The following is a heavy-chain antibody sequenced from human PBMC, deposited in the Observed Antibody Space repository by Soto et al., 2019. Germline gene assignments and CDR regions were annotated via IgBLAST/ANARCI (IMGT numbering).Heavy chain of an antibody. CDR1: GGSISNFY. CDR2: IYYSGTT. CDR3: ARESYYGSGATVVGY. V-gene: IGHV4-59*01. J-gene: IGHJ4*02. D-gene: IGHD3-10*01. Sequence: PSETLSLTCTVSGGSISNFYWSWIRQPPGKGLEWIGYIYYSGTTSYNPSLNSRVTISVDTSKNQFSLKLNSVTAADTAVYYCARESYYGSGATVVGYWGLGTLVHRLL.